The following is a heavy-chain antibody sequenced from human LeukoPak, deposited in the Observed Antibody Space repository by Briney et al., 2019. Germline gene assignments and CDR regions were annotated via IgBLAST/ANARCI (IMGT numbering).Heavy chain of an antibody. CDR1: GFTFSSYS. J-gene: IGHJ4*02. V-gene: IGHV3-21*01. Sequence: GGSLRLSCAASGFTFSSYSMNWVRQAPGKGLEWVSSISSSSSYIYYADSVKGRFTISRDNAKNSLYLQMNSLRAEDTAVYYCARDRVEMATITGGFDYWGKGTLVTVSS. CDR2: ISSSSSYI. CDR3: ARDRVEMATITGGFDY. D-gene: IGHD5-24*01.